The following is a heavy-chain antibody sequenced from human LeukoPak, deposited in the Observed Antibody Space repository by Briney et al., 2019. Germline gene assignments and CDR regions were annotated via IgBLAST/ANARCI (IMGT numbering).Heavy chain of an antibody. D-gene: IGHD6-19*01. J-gene: IGHJ5*02. V-gene: IGHV3-53*01. CDR1: GFTVSSNY. Sequence: GGSLRLSCAASGFTVSSNYMSWVRQAPGKGLEWVSVIFSGGSTYYADSVKGRFTISRDNSKNTLYLQMNSLRAEDTAVYYCARGAVAGTHDWFDPWGQGTLVTVSS. CDR2: IFSGGST. CDR3: ARGAVAGTHDWFDP.